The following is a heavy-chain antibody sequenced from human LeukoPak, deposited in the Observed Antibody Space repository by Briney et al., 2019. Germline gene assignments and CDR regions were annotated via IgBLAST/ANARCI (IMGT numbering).Heavy chain of an antibody. CDR3: ALYFVGDAFDI. CDR1: GGSVSSGSYY. V-gene: IGHV4-61*01. Sequence: PSETLSLTCTVSGGSVSSGSYYWSWIRQPPGKGLEWIGYIYYSGSTNYNPSLKSRVTISVDTSKNQFSLKLSSVTAADTAVYYCALYFVGDAFDIWGQGTMVTVSS. CDR2: IYYSGST. J-gene: IGHJ3*02. D-gene: IGHD3-9*01.